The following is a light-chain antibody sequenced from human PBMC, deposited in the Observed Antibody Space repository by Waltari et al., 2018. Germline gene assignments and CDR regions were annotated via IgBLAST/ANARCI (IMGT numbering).Light chain of an antibody. CDR2: KDS. Sequence: SYELTQPPSVSVSPGQTAGLTCSGDALPKQYASWYQQKPGQAPVLVIYKDSERPSGIPERFSGSSSGTTVTLTIRGVQAEDEADYYCQSADREDTYVVFGGGTKLTVL. CDR3: QSADREDTYVV. CDR1: ALPKQY. V-gene: IGLV3-25*03. J-gene: IGLJ2*01.